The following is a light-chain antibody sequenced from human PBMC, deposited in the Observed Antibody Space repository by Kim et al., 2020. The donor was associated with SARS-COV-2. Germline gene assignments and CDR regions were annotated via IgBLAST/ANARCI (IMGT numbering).Light chain of an antibody. CDR1: SLRSYY. CDR2: GKN. V-gene: IGLV3-19*01. J-gene: IGLJ2*01. Sequence: SSELTQDPAVSVALGQTVRITCQGDSLRSYYASWYQQKPGQAPVLVIYGKNNRPSGIPDRFSGPSSGNTASLTITGAQAEDEADYYCNSRDSSGNHPHVV. CDR3: NSRDSSGNHPHVV.